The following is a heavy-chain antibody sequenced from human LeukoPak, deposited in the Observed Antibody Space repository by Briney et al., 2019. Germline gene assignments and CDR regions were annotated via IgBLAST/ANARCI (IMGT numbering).Heavy chain of an antibody. D-gene: IGHD3-16*01. CDR3: AKSGGVRFDP. CDR1: GFTFNSYA. J-gene: IGHJ5*02. V-gene: IGHV3-23*01. Sequence: PGGSLRLSCAASGFTFNSYAMTWVRQAPGKGLEWVSTFSGSGGSTYYADSVKGRFTISRDNSKNTLFLQMNSLRAEDTAIYYCAKSGGVRFDPWGQGTLVTVSS. CDR2: FSGSGGST.